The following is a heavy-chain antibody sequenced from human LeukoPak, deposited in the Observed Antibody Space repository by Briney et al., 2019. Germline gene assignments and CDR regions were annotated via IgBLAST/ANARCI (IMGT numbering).Heavy chain of an antibody. V-gene: IGHV1-69-2*01. J-gene: IGHJ4*02. CDR2: VDPEDGET. CDR1: GYTFTSYG. CDR3: ATLGFDY. Sequence: GASVKVSCKASGYTFTSYGISWVRQAPGKGLEWMGLVDPEDGETIYAEKFQGRVTITADTSTDTAYMELSSLRSEDTAVYYCATLGFDYWGQGTLVTVSS.